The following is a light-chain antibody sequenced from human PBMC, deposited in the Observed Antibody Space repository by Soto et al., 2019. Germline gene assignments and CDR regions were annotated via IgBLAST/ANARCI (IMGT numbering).Light chain of an antibody. CDR1: QNIDSW. Sequence: DIRMTQSPSTLSASVGYIFTITCRASQNIDSWLAWYQQKPGKAPKLLIYDASSLQSGVPSRFSGSGSGTEFTLTISSLQPDDFATYYCQQYNSYSLTFGQGTKVDIK. CDR2: DAS. CDR3: QQYNSYSLT. V-gene: IGKV1-5*01. J-gene: IGKJ1*01.